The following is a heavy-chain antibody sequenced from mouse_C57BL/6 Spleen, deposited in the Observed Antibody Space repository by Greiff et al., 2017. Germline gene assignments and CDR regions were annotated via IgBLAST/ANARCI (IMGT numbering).Heavy chain of an antibody. J-gene: IGHJ2*01. V-gene: IGHV5-6*02. Sequence: EVKLVESGGDLVKPGGSLKLSCAASGFTFSSYGMSWVRQTPDQRLEWVGTISRGGSDTYYPDSVKGRVTISRDNAKNTLYMQMSSLKSEDTAMYYCARHTTVVAYYYCDWGQGTTLTVAS. D-gene: IGHD1-1*01. CDR3: ARHTTVVAYYYCD. CDR2: ISRGGSDT. CDR1: GFTFSSYG.